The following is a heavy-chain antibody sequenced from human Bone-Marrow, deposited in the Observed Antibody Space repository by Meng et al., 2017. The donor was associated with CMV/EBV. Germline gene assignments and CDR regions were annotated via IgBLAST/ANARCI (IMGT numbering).Heavy chain of an antibody. CDR3: ARRSYDFWSGYDYYYYGMDV. CDR2: ISSSGITI. D-gene: IGHD3-3*01. Sequence: GESLKISCAASGFTFNSYEMNWVRQAPGKGLEWVSYISSSGITIHYADSVKGRFTISRDNAKNSLYLQMNSLRAEDTAVYYCARRSYDFWSGYDYYYYGMDVWGQGTTVTFYS. CDR1: GFTFNSYE. J-gene: IGHJ6*02. V-gene: IGHV3-48*03.